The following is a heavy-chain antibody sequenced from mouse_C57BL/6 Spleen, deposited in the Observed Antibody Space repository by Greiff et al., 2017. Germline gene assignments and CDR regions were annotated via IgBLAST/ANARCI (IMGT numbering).Heavy chain of an antibody. Sequence: QVQLQQSGAELVKPGASVKISCKASGYAFSSYWMNWVKQRPGKGLEWIGQIYPGDGDTNYNGKFKGKATLTADKSSSPAYMQLSSLTSEDSAVYFCARSAHYYGSSYGYFDVWGTGTTVTVSS. D-gene: IGHD1-1*01. CDR3: ARSAHYYGSSYGYFDV. CDR1: GYAFSSYW. J-gene: IGHJ1*03. V-gene: IGHV1-80*01. CDR2: IYPGDGDT.